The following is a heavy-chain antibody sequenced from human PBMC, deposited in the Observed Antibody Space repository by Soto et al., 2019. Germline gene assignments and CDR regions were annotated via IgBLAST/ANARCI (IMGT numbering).Heavy chain of an antibody. D-gene: IGHD2-2*01. J-gene: IGHJ4*02. CDR1: GFAFNAYA. V-gene: IGHV3-23*01. Sequence: GILRLSCAASGFAFNAYAMSWVRQAPGKGLEWVSAIGGSGESTYYGDSVKGRFTISRDNSKNTVYLQMNSLRAEDTAVYYCAVHCSTPGGAYWGPGT. CDR2: IGGSGEST. CDR3: AVHCSTPGGAY.